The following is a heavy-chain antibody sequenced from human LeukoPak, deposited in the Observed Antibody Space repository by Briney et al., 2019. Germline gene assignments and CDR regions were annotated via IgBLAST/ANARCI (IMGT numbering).Heavy chain of an antibody. V-gene: IGHV3-21*04. CDR2: ISSSSSYI. CDR1: GFTFSSYS. Sequence: KPGGSLRLSCAASGFTFSSYSMNWVRQAPGKGLEWVSSISSSSSYIYYADSVKGRFTISRDNSKNTLYLQMNSLRAEDTAVYYCAKGSGLRFLEWLSYWGQGTLVTVSS. D-gene: IGHD3-3*01. J-gene: IGHJ4*02. CDR3: AKGSGLRFLEWLSY.